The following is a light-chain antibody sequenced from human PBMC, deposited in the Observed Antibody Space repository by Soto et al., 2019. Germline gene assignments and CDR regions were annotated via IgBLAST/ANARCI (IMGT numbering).Light chain of an antibody. CDR1: QSVKNY. CDR2: DAS. CDR3: QQRSNWPPT. V-gene: IGKV3-11*01. Sequence: EIVLTQSPATLSLSPGERATLSCRASQSVKNYLAWYQQTPGQAPRLLIYDASNRATGIPARFSGSGSGTDFTLTISSLEPEDFAVYYCQQRSNWPPTFGQGTKVEIK. J-gene: IGKJ1*01.